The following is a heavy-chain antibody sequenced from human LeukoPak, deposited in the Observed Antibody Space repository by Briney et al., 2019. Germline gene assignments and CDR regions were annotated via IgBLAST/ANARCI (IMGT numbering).Heavy chain of an antibody. Sequence: ESLKISCEGSGYSFTSYWIAWVRQMPGKGLEWMGIIYPADSDTRYSPSFQGQVTISADKSISTAYLQWSSLKASDTAMYYCARRVVDDSSGYFFDYWGQGTLVTVSS. CDR1: GYSFTSYW. V-gene: IGHV5-51*01. CDR2: IYPADSDT. CDR3: ARRVVDDSSGYFFDY. D-gene: IGHD3-22*01. J-gene: IGHJ4*02.